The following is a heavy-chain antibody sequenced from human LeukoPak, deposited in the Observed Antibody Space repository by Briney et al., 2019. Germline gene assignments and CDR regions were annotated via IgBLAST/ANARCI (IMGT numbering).Heavy chain of an antibody. V-gene: IGHV3-30-3*01. CDR2: ISYDGSNK. J-gene: IGHJ5*02. CDR1: GFTFSSYA. CDR3: ARAANYYDSSGLFDWFDP. Sequence: PGGSLRLSCAAPGFTFSSYAMHWVRQAPGKGLEWVAVISYDGSNKYYADSVKGRFTISRDNSKNTLYLQMNSLRAEDTAVYYCARAANYYDSSGLFDWFDPWGQGTLVTVSS. D-gene: IGHD3-22*01.